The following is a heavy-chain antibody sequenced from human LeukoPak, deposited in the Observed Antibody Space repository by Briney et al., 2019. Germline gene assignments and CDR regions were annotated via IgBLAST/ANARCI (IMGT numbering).Heavy chain of an antibody. D-gene: IGHD3-9*01. CDR1: GFTFSNAW. Sequence: GGSLRLSCAASGFTFSNAWMSWVRQAPGKGLEWVGRIKSKTDGGPTDYAAPVKGRFTISRDDSKNTLYLQMNSLKTENTAVYYCTTYLYFDILTGDSEFDYWGQGTLVTVSS. CDR2: IKSKTDGGPT. J-gene: IGHJ4*02. CDR3: TTYLYFDILTGDSEFDY. V-gene: IGHV3-15*01.